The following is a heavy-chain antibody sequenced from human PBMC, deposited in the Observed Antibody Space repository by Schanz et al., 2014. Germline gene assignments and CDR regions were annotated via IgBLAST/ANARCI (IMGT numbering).Heavy chain of an antibody. CDR2: INWNGGST. CDR3: ARDAVALVPEYFMDV. D-gene: IGHD2-15*01. J-gene: IGHJ6*03. Sequence: VQLVESGGGVVQPGRSRRLSCAASGFIFDDYGMSWVRQAPGKGLEWVSGINWNGGSTGYADSVKGRFTIARDNSMNTLHLQMDGLRVEDTAVYYCARDAVALVPEYFMDVWGKGTPVTVSS. V-gene: IGHV3-20*04. CDR1: GFIFDDYG.